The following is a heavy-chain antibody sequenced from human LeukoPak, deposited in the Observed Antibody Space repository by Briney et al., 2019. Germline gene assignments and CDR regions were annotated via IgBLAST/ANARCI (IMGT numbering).Heavy chain of an antibody. CDR3: ARGADYGDYDLNY. Sequence: GASVKVSCKASGYTFTGYYMHWVRQAPGQGLEWMGWINPNSGGTNYAQKFQGRVPMTRDTSISTAYMELSRLRSDDTAVYYCARGADYGDYDLNYWGQGTLVTVSS. D-gene: IGHD4-17*01. V-gene: IGHV1-2*02. J-gene: IGHJ4*02. CDR1: GYTFTGYY. CDR2: INPNSGGT.